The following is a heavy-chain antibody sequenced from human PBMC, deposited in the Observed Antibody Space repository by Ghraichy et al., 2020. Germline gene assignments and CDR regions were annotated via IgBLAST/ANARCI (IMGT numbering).Heavy chain of an antibody. Sequence: GGSLRLSCAASGFTFSNYAMNWVRQAPGKGLEWVSAISGSGGSTYYAESVKGRFTISRDNSKNTLYLQMNSLRAEDTAVYYCAKILYYDSSGPIDYWGQGTLVTVSS. V-gene: IGHV3-23*01. D-gene: IGHD3-22*01. CDR2: ISGSGGST. CDR3: AKILYYDSSGPIDY. CDR1: GFTFSNYA. J-gene: IGHJ4*02.